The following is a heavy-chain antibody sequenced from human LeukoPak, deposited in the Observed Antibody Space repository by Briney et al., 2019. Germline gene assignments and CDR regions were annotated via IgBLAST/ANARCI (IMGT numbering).Heavy chain of an antibody. J-gene: IGHJ4*02. D-gene: IGHD3-10*01. V-gene: IGHV4-34*01. CDR2: IKHSGST. CDR1: GGSSSGYY. Sequence: SETLSLTCVLYGGSSSGYYWSWIRQPPGKGLEWIGEIKHSGSTNYNPSLKSRVTISVDTSKNQFSLKLSSVTAADTAVYYCARDDPEVTMASNFDYWGQGTLVTVSS. CDR3: ARDDPEVTMASNFDY.